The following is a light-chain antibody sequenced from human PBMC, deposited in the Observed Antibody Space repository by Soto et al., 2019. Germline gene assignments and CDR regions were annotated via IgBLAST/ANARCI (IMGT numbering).Light chain of an antibody. V-gene: IGLV1-47*01. CDR2: RTD. CDR3: ATWDDTLSVVV. J-gene: IGLJ7*01. Sequence: QSVLTQPPSASGTPGQRVTISCSGSSSNIQPNFVYWYQQFPGAAPKLLLYRTDQRPSGVPDRFSGSKSGSSASLAISGLQSEDEDDYFCATWDDTLSVVVFGGGTQLTVL. CDR1: SSNIQPNF.